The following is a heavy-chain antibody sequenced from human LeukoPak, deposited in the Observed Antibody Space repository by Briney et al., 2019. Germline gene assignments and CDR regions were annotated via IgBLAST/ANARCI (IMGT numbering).Heavy chain of an antibody. CDR2: IYHSGST. CDR3: ARNRSVTATPGFDH. CDR1: GYSIRSGDY. D-gene: IGHD2-21*02. V-gene: IGHV4-38-2*01. J-gene: IGHJ4*02. Sequence: PSETLSLTCAVSGYSIRSGDYWGLIRQSPGKGLEWIGSIYHSGSTHYNPSLKSRVTISVDTSKSQFSLMLSSVTAADTAVYYCARNRSVTATPGFDHWGQGTLVTVSS.